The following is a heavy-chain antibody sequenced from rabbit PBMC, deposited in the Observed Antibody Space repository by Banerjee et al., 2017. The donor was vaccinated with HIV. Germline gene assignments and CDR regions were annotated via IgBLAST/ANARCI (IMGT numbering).Heavy chain of an antibody. Sequence: QEQLEESGGGLVKPEGSLTLTCKASGFDLSTDYYYMCWVRQAPGKGLEWIACINTSSGNTVYASWAKGRFTISKTSSTTVTLQMTSLTAADTATYFCARDLAGVIGWNFNLWGPGTLVTVS. CDR2: INTSSGNT. CDR1: GFDLSTDYY. V-gene: IGHV1S45*01. CDR3: ARDLAGVIGWNFNL. D-gene: IGHD4-1*01. J-gene: IGHJ4*01.